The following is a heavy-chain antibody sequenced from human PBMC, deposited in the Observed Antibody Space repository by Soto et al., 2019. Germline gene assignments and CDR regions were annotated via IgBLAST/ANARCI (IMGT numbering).Heavy chain of an antibody. J-gene: IGHJ4*02. CDR1: GFSLTSRQVG. CDR2: IYWDDDK. V-gene: IGHV2-5*02. D-gene: IGHD1-1*01. CDR3: EHRGDMNGNWDQGYLAN. Sequence: QITLKESGPTRVKPTQTLTLTCSFSGFSLTSRQVGLAWIRPPPGQALEWLAVIYWDDDKRYRPSLKSRLTIAKDISKNQVVLTMAYMDPVATATYLCEHRGDMNGNWDQGYLANWGQGSLVTVS.